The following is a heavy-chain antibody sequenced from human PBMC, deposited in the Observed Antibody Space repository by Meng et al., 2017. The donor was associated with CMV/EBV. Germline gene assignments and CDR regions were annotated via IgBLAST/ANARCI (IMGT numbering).Heavy chain of an antibody. V-gene: IGHV3-20*04. CDR2: INWNGGST. D-gene: IGHD1-26*01. CDR3: AKANHHVGAHAFDI. Sequence: GESLKISCAASGFTFDDYGMSWVRQAPGKGLEWVSGINWNGGSTGYADPVKGRFTISRDNAKNSLYLQMNSLRAEDMALYYCAKANHHVGAHAFDIWGQGTMVTVSS. J-gene: IGHJ3*02. CDR1: GFTFDDYG.